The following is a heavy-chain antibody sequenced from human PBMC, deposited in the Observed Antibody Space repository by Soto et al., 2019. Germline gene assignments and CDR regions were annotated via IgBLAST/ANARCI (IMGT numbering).Heavy chain of an antibody. V-gene: IGHV1-24*01. Sequence: ASVKVSCKVSGYTLTDLSIHWVRQAPGKGLEWMGGFDPEDGETIYAQKFQGRVTMTEDTSTDTAYMELSSLRSEDTAVYYCATSGMRVRGVIINAETIDYWGQGTLVTVSS. J-gene: IGHJ4*02. CDR2: FDPEDGET. CDR3: ATSGMRVRGVIINAETIDY. D-gene: IGHD3-10*01. CDR1: GYTLTDLS.